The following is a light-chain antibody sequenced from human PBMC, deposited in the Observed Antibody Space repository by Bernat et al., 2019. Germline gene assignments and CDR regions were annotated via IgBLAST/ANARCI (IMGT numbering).Light chain of an antibody. Sequence: QSVLTQPPSASGTPGQRVIISCSGSSSNIGSKTVNWYQQLPGTAPKLLIYNNNQRPSGVPDRFSGSKSGTSASLAISGLQSEDEAEYYCAAWDDSLNGPVFGGGTKLTVL. CDR3: AAWDDSLNGPV. CDR2: NNN. V-gene: IGLV1-44*01. J-gene: IGLJ3*02. CDR1: SSNIGSKT.